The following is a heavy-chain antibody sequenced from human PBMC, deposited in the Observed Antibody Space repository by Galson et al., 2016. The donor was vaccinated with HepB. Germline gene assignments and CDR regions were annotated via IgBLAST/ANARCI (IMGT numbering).Heavy chain of an antibody. D-gene: IGHD6-19*01. J-gene: IGHJ4*02. CDR2: VYHTGNA. CDR1: GASISGRDW. V-gene: IGHV4-4*02. CDR3: ARDNVAATGVYFDY. Sequence: SETLSLTCTVSGASISGRDWWSWVRQSPGKGLEWVGQVYHTGNAMHNPSLTSRLTISLDTSMNQFSLRLTSVTAADTAVYYCARDNVAATGVYFDYWSQGTLVTVSS.